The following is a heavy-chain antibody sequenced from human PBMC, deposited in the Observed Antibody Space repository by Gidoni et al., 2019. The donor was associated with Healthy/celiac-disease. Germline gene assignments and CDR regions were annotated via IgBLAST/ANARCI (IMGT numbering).Heavy chain of an antibody. V-gene: IGHV3-21*01. CDR1: GFTFSSYS. D-gene: IGHD6-13*01. CDR2: ISSSSSYI. CDR3: ASTELAAAGTRGPFYYYMDV. J-gene: IGHJ6*03. Sequence: EVQLVESGGGLVKPGGSLRLSCPASGFTFSSYSMNWVRQAPGKGLEWVSSISSSSSYIYYADSVKGRFTISRDNAKNSLYLQMNSLRAEDTAVYYCASTELAAAGTRGPFYYYMDVWGKGTTVTVSS.